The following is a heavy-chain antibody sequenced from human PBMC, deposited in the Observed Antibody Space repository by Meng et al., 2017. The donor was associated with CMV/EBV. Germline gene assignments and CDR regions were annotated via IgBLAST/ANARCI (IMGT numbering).Heavy chain of an antibody. J-gene: IGHJ4*02. Sequence: GESLKISCKGSGYTFSDYWIGWVRQVPGKGLEWMGSIFPGDSEIRQSPSFQAQVAISVDNSINTAYLQWSSLKASDTAMYYCARFHPNIVGASLDYWGQGTLVTVSS. CDR1: GYTFSDYW. V-gene: IGHV5-51*01. CDR2: IFPGDSEI. CDR3: ARFHPNIVGASLDY. D-gene: IGHD1-26*01.